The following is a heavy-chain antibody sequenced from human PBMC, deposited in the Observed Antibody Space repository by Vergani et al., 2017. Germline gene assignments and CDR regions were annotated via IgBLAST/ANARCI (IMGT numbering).Heavy chain of an antibody. CDR3: ARAPLMGIVGAEFDY. J-gene: IGHJ4*02. D-gene: IGHD1-26*01. CDR2: IKQDGSEK. CDR1: GFTFSSYA. V-gene: IGHV3-7*04. Sequence: VQLVESGGGVVQPGRSLRLSCAASGFTFSSYAMHWVRQAPGKGLEWVANIKQDGSEKYYVDSVKGRFTISRDNAKNSLYLQMNSLRAEDTAVYYCARAPLMGIVGAEFDYWGQGTLVTVSS.